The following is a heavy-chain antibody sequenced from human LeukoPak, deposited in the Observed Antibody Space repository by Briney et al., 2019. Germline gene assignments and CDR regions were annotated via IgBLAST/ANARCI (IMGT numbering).Heavy chain of an antibody. J-gene: IGHJ4*02. CDR2: ITGSGGST. V-gene: IGHV3-23*01. Sequence: GGTLRLSCAASGFTFSNYGLSWVRQAPGKGLEWVSGITGSGGSTYYADSVKGRFTISRDNSKNTLYLQMNSLRAEDTAVYYCAKDLLYGDYADYWGQGTLVTVSS. CDR3: AKDLLYGDYADY. CDR1: GFTFSNYG. D-gene: IGHD4-17*01.